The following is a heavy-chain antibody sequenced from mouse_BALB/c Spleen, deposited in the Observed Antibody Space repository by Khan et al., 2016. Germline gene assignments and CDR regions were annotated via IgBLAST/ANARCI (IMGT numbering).Heavy chain of an antibody. CDR2: ISYSGST. CDR3: ARGYYYGKGYFDY. J-gene: IGHJ2*01. CDR1: GYSITSDYA. V-gene: IGHV3-2*02. D-gene: IGHD1-1*01. Sequence: EVQLQESGPGLVKPSQSLSLTCTVTGYSITSDYAWNWIRQFPGNKLEWMGYISYSGSTSYNPSLKSRISITRDTSKNQFFLQLNSVTTEDTATXYGARGYYYGKGYFDYWGQGTTLTVSS.